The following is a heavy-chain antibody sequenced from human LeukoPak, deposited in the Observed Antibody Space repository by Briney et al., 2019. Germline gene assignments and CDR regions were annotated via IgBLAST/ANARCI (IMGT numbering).Heavy chain of an antibody. CDR2: ISGSGYNT. V-gene: IGHV3-23*01. CDR1: GFTFSSYG. Sequence: GSLRLSCGASGFTFSSYGMSWVRQAPGKGLEWVSTISGSGYNTYYADSVKRRFTISRDNSANTLHLQMDSLRVDDTALYYCAKHSGSYFIYHVDSWGQGSLVAASS. J-gene: IGHJ4*02. CDR3: AKHSGSYFIYHVDS. D-gene: IGHD5-12*01.